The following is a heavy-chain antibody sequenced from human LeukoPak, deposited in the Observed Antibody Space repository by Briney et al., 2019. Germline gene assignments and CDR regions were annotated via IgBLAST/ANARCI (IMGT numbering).Heavy chain of an antibody. J-gene: IGHJ4*02. V-gene: IGHV3-48*01. Sequence: PGGSLRLSCAASGFTFSSYSMNWVRQAPGKGLEWVSYISSSSSTIYYADPVKGRFTISRDNAKNSLYLRMNSLRVEDTAVYYCATQIVGALDYWGQGTLVTGSS. CDR1: GFTFSSYS. CDR2: ISSSSSTI. CDR3: ATQIVGALDY. D-gene: IGHD1-26*01.